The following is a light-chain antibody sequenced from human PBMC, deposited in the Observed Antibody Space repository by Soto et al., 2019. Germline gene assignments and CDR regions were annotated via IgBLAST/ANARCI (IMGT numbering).Light chain of an antibody. J-gene: IGKJ1*01. CDR3: QQYETFSGT. CDR1: RGISSY. V-gene: IGKV1-9*01. CDR2: SAS. Sequence: IQLTQSPSSLSASVGDRVTITCQASRGISSYLAWYQQKPGKAPKLLVYSASTLQSGVPSRFSGSGSGTKFTLTIASLQPDDFATYYCQQYETFSGTFGPGTKVDI.